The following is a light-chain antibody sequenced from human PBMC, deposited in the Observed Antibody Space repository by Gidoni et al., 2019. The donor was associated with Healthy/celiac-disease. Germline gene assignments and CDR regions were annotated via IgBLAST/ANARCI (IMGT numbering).Light chain of an antibody. Sequence: EIVLTQSPGTLSLSPGERATLSCRASQSVSSNLLAWYQQKPGQAPRLLIYGASSRATGIPDRFSGSGSGTDFTLTISRLEPEDFAVYYCQQYGRSPWTFGQGTKVEIK. V-gene: IGKV3-20*01. J-gene: IGKJ1*01. CDR2: GAS. CDR1: QSVSSNL. CDR3: QQYGRSPWT.